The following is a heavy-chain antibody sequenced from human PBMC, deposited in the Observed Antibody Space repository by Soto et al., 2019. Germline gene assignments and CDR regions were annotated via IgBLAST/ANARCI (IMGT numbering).Heavy chain of an antibody. V-gene: IGHV3-30*03. J-gene: IGHJ4*01. CDR3: AREGPLDIWRGLGLDY. Sequence: QVQVVESGGGVVQPGGSLTLSCAASGFTFINYGLHWVRQAPGKGLEWVAGISYDGSKKYYADSVKGQFTISRDSSTNTLFLQMNTVRPEDTAVYYCAREGPLDIWRGLGLDYWGQGTLVTVSS. CDR1: GFTFINYG. CDR2: ISYDGSKK. D-gene: IGHD3-16*01.